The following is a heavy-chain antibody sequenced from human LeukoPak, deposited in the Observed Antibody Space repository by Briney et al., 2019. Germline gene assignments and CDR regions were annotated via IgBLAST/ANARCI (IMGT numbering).Heavy chain of an antibody. CDR1: GFTFSSYG. V-gene: IGHV3-30*02. Sequence: GGSLRLSCAASGFTFSSYGMHWVRQAPGKGLEWVAFIRYDGSNKYYADSVKGRFTISRDNSKNTLYLQMNSLRAEDTAVYYCAKDVYYYDSSGPGHLDYWGQGTLVTVSS. D-gene: IGHD3-22*01. CDR3: AKDVYYYDSSGPGHLDY. J-gene: IGHJ4*02. CDR2: IRYDGSNK.